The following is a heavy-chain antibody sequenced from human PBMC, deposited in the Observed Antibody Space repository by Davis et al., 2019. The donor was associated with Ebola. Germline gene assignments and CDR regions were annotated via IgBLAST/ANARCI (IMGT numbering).Heavy chain of an antibody. CDR3: ARGDYDFWSGDLNWFDP. CDR2: IKQDGSEK. V-gene: IGHV3-7*01. J-gene: IGHJ5*02. CDR1: GFTFSSYW. D-gene: IGHD3-3*01. Sequence: PGGSLRLSCAASGFTFSSYWMSWVRQAPGKGLEWVANIKQDGSEKYYVDSVKGRFTISRDNAKNSLYLQMNSLRAEDTAVYYCARGDYDFWSGDLNWFDPWGQGTLVTVSS.